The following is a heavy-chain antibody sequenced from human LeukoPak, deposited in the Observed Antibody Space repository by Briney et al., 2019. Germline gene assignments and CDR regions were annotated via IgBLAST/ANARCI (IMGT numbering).Heavy chain of an antibody. CDR2: IIPIFGTA. V-gene: IGHV1-69*06. J-gene: IGHJ6*03. D-gene: IGHD3/OR15-3a*01. CDR3: ARGTVAHADYYYMDV. CDR1: GGTFSSYA. Sequence: ASVKVSCKASGGTFSSYAISWVRQAPGQGLEWMGGIIPIFGTANYAQKFQGRVTITADKSTSTAYMELSSLRSEDTAVYYCARGTVAHADYYYMDVWGKGTTVTVSS.